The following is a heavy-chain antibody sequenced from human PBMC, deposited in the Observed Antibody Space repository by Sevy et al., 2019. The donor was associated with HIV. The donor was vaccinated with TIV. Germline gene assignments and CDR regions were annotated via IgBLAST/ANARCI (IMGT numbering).Heavy chain of an antibody. CDR2: LSFGCGEI. CDR1: GFTFNIYS. J-gene: IGHJ4*02. CDR3: AREGCTKPHDY. Sequence: GGSLRLSCAASGFTFNIYSMSWVRQTPGKGLEWVATLSFGCGEINHADSVKGRFTMSRDDSKNAVYLQMNNLRPEDTAIYYCAREGCTKPHDYWGQGTLVTVSS. V-gene: IGHV3-23*01. D-gene: IGHD2-8*01.